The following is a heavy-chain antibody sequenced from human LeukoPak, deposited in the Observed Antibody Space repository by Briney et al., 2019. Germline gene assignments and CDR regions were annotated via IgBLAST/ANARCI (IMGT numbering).Heavy chain of an antibody. CDR2: IKRDGSEK. V-gene: IGHV3-7*03. CDR3: ARFRGKWELPYYFDY. J-gene: IGHJ4*02. CDR1: GFTFSSYW. D-gene: IGHD1-26*01. Sequence: GGSLRLSCAASGFTFSSYWMSWVRQAPGKGLEWVANIKRDGSEKYYVDSVKGRFTISRDNAKNSLYLQMNSLRAEDTAVYYCARFRGKWELPYYFDYWGQGTLVTVSS.